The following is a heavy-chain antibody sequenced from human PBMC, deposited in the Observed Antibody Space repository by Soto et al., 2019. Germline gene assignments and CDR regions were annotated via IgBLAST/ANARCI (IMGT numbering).Heavy chain of an antibody. CDR3: AHFSDLEWFDP. V-gene: IGHV4-59*12. Sequence: QVQLQESGPGLVRPSETLSLTCTVSGGSISRYFWSWIRQSPGKGLEWIGYIFYTGSTTYNPSLKGRVTISIGPAKNPFSPEPSSLAAADTAVYYCAHFSDLEWFDPWGQGTLVTVSS. CDR2: IFYTGST. D-gene: IGHD2-21*01. J-gene: IGHJ5*02. CDR1: GGSISRYF.